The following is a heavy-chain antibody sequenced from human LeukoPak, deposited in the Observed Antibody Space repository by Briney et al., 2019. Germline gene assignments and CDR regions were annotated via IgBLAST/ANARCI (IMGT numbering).Heavy chain of an antibody. D-gene: IGHD6-19*01. CDR3: ARPWETVAGFLDY. CDR2: ISYDGSNK. CDR1: GFTFSSYA. V-gene: IGHV3-30*04. J-gene: IGHJ4*02. Sequence: GRSLRLSCAASGFTFSSYAMHWVRQAPGKGLEWVAVISYDGSNKYYADSVKGRFTISRDNSKNTLYLQMNSLRAEDTAVYYCARPWETVAGFLDYWGQGTLVTVSS.